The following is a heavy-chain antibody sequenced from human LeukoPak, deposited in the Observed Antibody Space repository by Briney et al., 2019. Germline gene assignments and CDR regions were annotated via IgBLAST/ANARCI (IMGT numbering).Heavy chain of an antibody. CDR2: ISGNSVTI. D-gene: IGHD1-26*01. V-gene: IGHV3-23*01. J-gene: IGHJ4*02. CDR3: AKILSGTYSFDL. CDR1: GSTFSTYP. Sequence: PGESLRLSCTASGSTFSTYPMTWVRQAPGQGLEWVSAISGNSVTIYYADSVKGRFTISRDNSKNTLYLQMYSLRAEGTAVYYCAKILSGTYSFDLWGQGTLVTVSS.